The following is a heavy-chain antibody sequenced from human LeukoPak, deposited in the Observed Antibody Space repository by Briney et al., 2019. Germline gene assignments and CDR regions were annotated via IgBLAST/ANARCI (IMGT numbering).Heavy chain of an antibody. CDR2: INHSGST. V-gene: IGHV4-34*01. Sequence: PSETLSLTCAVYGGSFSGYYWSWIRHPPGKGLEWIGEINHSGSTNYNPSLKSRVTISVDTSKNQFSLRLSSVTAADTAVYYCARDQNYCSSTSCPFDSWGQGSLVTVSS. CDR1: GGSFSGYY. J-gene: IGHJ4*02. CDR3: ARDQNYCSSTSCPFDS. D-gene: IGHD2-2*01.